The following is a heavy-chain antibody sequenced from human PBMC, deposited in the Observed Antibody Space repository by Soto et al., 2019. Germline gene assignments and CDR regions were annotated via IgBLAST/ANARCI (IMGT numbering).Heavy chain of an antibody. CDR1: GFTFSSYG. Sequence: GGSLRLSCAASGFTFSSYGMHWVRQAPGKGLEWVAVISYDGSNKYYADSVGGRFTISRDNSKNTLYLQMNSLRAEDTAVYYCAGIVGAIRGAFDIWGQGTMVTVSS. CDR3: AGIVGAIRGAFDI. D-gene: IGHD1-26*01. V-gene: IGHV3-30*03. J-gene: IGHJ3*02. CDR2: ISYDGSNK.